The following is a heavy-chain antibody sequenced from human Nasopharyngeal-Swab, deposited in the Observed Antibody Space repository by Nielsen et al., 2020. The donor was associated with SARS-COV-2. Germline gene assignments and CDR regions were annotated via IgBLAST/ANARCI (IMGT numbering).Heavy chain of an antibody. CDR1: GFTFDNYA. D-gene: IGHD6-19*01. CDR2: ISWNSGSI. CDR3: AKDMSYSSGWFYGMDV. V-gene: IGHV3-9*01. Sequence: SCAASGFTFDNYAMHWVRQAPGKGLEWVSGISWNSGSIGYADSVKGRFTISRDNAKNSLYLQMNSLRAEDTALYYCAKDMSYSSGWFYGMDVWGQGTTVTVSS. J-gene: IGHJ6*02.